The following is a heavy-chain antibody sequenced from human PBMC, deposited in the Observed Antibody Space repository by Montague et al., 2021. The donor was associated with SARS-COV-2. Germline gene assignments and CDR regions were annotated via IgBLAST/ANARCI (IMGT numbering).Heavy chain of an antibody. CDR2: IYHSGST. Sequence: SETLSLTCTVSGYSISSGYCWGWIRQPPGKGLEWIGSIYHSGSTXYNPSLKSRVTISVDTSKHQFSLKLSSMTAADTAVYYGARDVRYYDFWSGRAQTSPDYWGQGTLVTVSS. CDR1: GYSISSGYC. CDR3: ARDVRYYDFWSGRAQTSPDY. D-gene: IGHD3-3*01. J-gene: IGHJ4*02. V-gene: IGHV4-38-2*02.